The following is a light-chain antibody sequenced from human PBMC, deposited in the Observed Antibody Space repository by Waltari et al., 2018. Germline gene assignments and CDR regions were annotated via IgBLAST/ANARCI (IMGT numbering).Light chain of an antibody. Sequence: SSELTQDPAVSLALGQTVRITCQGGSLRSYYASWYQQKPGQATVLVIYGKNNRPSGIPDRFSGSSSGNTASVTITGAQAEDEADYYCNSRDSSGNHRVVFGGGTKLTVL. CDR1: SLRSYY. J-gene: IGLJ2*01. CDR2: GKN. CDR3: NSRDSSGNHRVV. V-gene: IGLV3-19*01.